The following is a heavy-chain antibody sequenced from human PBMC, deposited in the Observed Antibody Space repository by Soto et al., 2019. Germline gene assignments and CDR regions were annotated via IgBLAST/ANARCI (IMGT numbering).Heavy chain of an antibody. Sequence: QVQLVESGGGVVQPGRSLRLSCAASGFTFSSYGMPWVRQAPGKGLEWVAVIWYDGSNKYYADSVKGRFTISRDNSKNTLYLQMNSLRAEDTAVYYCARDRIAVARYYYYYGMDVWGQGTTVTVSS. J-gene: IGHJ6*02. V-gene: IGHV3-33*01. CDR1: GFTFSSYG. D-gene: IGHD6-19*01. CDR2: IWYDGSNK. CDR3: ARDRIAVARYYYYYGMDV.